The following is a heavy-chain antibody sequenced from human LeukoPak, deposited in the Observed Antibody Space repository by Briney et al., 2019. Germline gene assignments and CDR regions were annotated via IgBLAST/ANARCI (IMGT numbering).Heavy chain of an antibody. CDR3: AKESRYYYGSGSFSSQFDY. CDR1: GFNFSGHP. J-gene: IGHJ4*02. CDR2: ISGSGGST. Sequence: GGSPRLSCATSGFNFSGHPMSWVRQAPGKGPEWVSTISGSGGSTYYADSVKGRFTSSRDNSKNTLSLQMNNLRAEDTAVYYCAKESRYYYGSGSFSSQFDYWGQGNLVTVSS. D-gene: IGHD3-10*01. V-gene: IGHV3-23*01.